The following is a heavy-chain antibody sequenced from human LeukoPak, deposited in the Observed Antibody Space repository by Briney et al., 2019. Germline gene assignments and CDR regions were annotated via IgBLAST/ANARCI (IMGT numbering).Heavy chain of an antibody. J-gene: IGHJ4*02. Sequence: GGSLRLSCAASGFTFSSYAMRWVRQARGKGLEWVSTISGSGGTTYYADSVKGRFTISRDNSKNTLYLQMNSLRAEDTAVYYCAKNGDDDSSGYWTYYFDYWGQGTLVTVSS. CDR1: GFTFSSYA. D-gene: IGHD3-22*01. CDR2: ISGSGGTT. CDR3: AKNGDDDSSGYWTYYFDY. V-gene: IGHV3-23*01.